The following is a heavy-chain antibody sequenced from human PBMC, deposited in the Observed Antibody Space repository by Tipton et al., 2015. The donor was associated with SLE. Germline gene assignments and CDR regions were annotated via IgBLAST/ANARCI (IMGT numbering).Heavy chain of an antibody. V-gene: IGHV3-43*01. CDR2: IRADGSHP. CDR3: VKGHNTGWPNFDY. J-gene: IGHJ4*02. CDR1: GFTFDGYS. Sequence: SLRLSCAASGFTFDGYSMHWVRQLPGKGLEWVSVIRADGSHPYYADSVKGRFTISRDNGKNSLYLQMRSLTTEDTALYYCVKGHNTGWPNFDYWGQGTLVTVSA. D-gene: IGHD6-19*01.